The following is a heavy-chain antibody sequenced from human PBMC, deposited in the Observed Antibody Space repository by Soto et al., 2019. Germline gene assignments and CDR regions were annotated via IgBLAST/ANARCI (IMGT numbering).Heavy chain of an antibody. Sequence: ASVKVSCKASGYSFTRYGIAWARQAPGQGLEWMGWINTYNGNTNYAQNLQGRVTMTTDTSTSTVYMELRSLRSDDTAVYYCARGGYYDKVWGKMNYYGLDVWGQGTTVTVSS. CDR2: INTYNGNT. J-gene: IGHJ6*02. CDR3: ARGGYYDKVWGKMNYYGLDV. D-gene: IGHD3-16*01. V-gene: IGHV1-18*01. CDR1: GYSFTRYG.